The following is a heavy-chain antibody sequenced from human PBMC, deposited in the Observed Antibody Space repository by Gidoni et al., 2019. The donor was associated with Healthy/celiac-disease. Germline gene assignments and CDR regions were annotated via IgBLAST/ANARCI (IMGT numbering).Heavy chain of an antibody. J-gene: IGHJ4*02. CDR3: AKGGTLKPFVY. V-gene: IGHV3-9*01. D-gene: IGHD2-15*01. Sequence: EVQLVESGGGLVQHGRSLRLSCAPSGFSFDDYAMHWVRQAPGKGLEWVSGIGWNSGGIGYADSVKGRFTISRDNAKNSLYLQMNSLRAEDTALYYCAKGGTLKPFVYWGQGTLVTVSS. CDR2: IGWNSGGI. CDR1: GFSFDDYA.